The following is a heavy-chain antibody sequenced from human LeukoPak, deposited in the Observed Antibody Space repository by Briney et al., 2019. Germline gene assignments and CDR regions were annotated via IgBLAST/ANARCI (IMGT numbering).Heavy chain of an antibody. J-gene: IGHJ6*02. Sequence: GGSLRLSCAASGFTLSSHPMDWVRQAPGKGLEWVSYIGNDGRMMYYADSVKGRFTISRDSAKNSLYLQMNSLGADDTAVYYCARDASHFDSSGYFHNYYYGMDVWGQGTTVTVSS. CDR2: IGNDGRMM. V-gene: IGHV3-48*03. CDR3: ARDASHFDSSGYFHNYYYGMDV. D-gene: IGHD3-22*01. CDR1: GFTLSSHP.